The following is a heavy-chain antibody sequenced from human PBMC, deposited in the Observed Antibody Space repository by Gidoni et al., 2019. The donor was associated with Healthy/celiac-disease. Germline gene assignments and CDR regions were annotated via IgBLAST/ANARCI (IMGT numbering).Heavy chain of an antibody. CDR1: GFTFRSYS. J-gene: IGHJ4*02. V-gene: IGHV3-48*02. CDR2: ISSSSSTI. CDR3: ARDIVVVPAALGNY. D-gene: IGHD2-2*01. Sequence: EVQLVESGGGLVQPGGSLRLSCAASGFTFRSYSMNWVRQAPGKGLEWVSYISSSSSTIYYADSVKGRFTISRDNAKNSLYLQMNSLRDEDTAVYYCARDIVVVPAALGNYWGQGTLVTVSS.